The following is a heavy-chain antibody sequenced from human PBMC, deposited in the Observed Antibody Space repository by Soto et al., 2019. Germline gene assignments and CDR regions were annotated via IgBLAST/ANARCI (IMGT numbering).Heavy chain of an antibody. D-gene: IGHD6-13*01. J-gene: IGHJ4*02. Sequence: EVQLVESGGGWVHPGRSLRLSCAASGFTFDVYAMHWVRQAPGKGLEWVSGINYNSGSVGYADSVKDRFTISRDNAKNSLHLQMNSLRAEDTAVYYCAKDISLRGWVYLVVEYWGQGTLVTVSP. CDR1: GFTFDVYA. V-gene: IGHV3-9*01. CDR3: AKDISLRGWVYLVVEY. CDR2: INYNSGSV.